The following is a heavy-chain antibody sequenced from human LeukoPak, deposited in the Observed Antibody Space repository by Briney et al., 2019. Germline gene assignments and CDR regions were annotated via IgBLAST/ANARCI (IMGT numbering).Heavy chain of an antibody. CDR3: ARGTGGAAAGSGHYFDY. D-gene: IGHD6-13*01. V-gene: IGHV3-48*04. CDR1: GFTFSSYD. J-gene: IGHJ4*02. Sequence: PGGSLRLSCAVSGFTFSSYDMSWVRQAPGKGLEWVSYISSSSSTIYYADSVKGRFTISRDNAKNSLYLQMNSLRAEDTAVYYCARGTGGAAAGSGHYFDYWGQGTLVTVSS. CDR2: ISSSSSTI.